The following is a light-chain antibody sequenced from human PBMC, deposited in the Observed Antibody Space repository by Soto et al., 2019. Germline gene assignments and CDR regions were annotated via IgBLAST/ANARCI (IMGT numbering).Light chain of an antibody. Sequence: EVVLTQSPGTLSLSLGERGTLSCRASQSVSSNFLAWYQQKPDQAPRLLINSAFSRATGIPDRFSGSGSGKDYTLTISRLEPEDFSVYYCRYYDRSEWTFGQGTKVEIK. CDR2: SAF. V-gene: IGKV3-20*01. J-gene: IGKJ1*01. CDR1: QSVSSNF. CDR3: RYYDRSEWT.